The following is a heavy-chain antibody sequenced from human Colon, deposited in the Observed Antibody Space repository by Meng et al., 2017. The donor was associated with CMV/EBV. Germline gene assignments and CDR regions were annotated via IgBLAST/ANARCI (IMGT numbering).Heavy chain of an antibody. V-gene: IGHV4-34*01. D-gene: IGHD3-3*01. CDR1: GGSFSGYY. CDR3: ARGADYDFWSGYLVYYYGMDV. CDR2: INHSGST. Sequence: ESLKISCAVYGGSFSGYYWSWIRQPPGKGLEWIGEINHSGSTNYNPSLKSRVTISVDTSKNQFSLKLSSVTAADTAVYYCARGADYDFWSGYLVYYYGMDVWGQGTTVTVSS. J-gene: IGHJ6*02.